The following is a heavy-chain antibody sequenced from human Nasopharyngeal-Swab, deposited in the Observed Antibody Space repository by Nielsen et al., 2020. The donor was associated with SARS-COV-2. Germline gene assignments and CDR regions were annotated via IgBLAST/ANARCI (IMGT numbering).Heavy chain of an antibody. CDR2: IYYSGST. CDR3: ASGLEPYCSSTSSHPSGEVDY. Sequence: SETLSLTCTVSGGSISSGGYYWSWIRQHPGKGLEWIGYIYYSGSTYYNPSLKSRVTISVDTSKNQFSLKLSSVTAADTAVYYCASGLEPYCSSTSSHPSGEVDYWGQGTLVTVSS. D-gene: IGHD2-2*01. J-gene: IGHJ4*02. CDR1: GGSISSGGYY. V-gene: IGHV4-31*03.